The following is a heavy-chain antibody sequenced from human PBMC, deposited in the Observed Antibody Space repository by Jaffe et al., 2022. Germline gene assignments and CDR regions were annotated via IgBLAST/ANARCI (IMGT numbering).Heavy chain of an antibody. CDR1: GGSISSSNW. D-gene: IGHD3-16*02. CDR3: ARANLREKVYDYIWGSYRYGGGYFDY. J-gene: IGHJ4*02. CDR2: IYHSGST. Sequence: QVQLQESGPGLVKPSGTLSLTCAVSGGSISSSNWWSWVRQPPGKGLEWIGEIYHSGSTNYNPSLKSRVTISVDKSKNQFSLKLSSVTAADTAVYYCARANLREKVYDYIWGSYRYGGGYFDYWGQGTLVTVSS. V-gene: IGHV4-4*02.